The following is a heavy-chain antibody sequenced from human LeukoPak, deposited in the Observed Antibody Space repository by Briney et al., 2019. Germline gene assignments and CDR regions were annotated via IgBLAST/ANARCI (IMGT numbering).Heavy chain of an antibody. V-gene: IGHV4-59*01. CDR3: ARRGWGTYGSGYDY. Sequence: PSETLSLTCTVSGGSISSYYWSWIRQPPGKGLEWIGYIYYSGSTNCNPSLKSRVTISVDTSKNQFSLKLSSVTAADTAVYYCARRGWGTYGSGYDYWGQETLVTVSS. CDR1: GGSISSYY. CDR2: IYYSGST. J-gene: IGHJ4*02. D-gene: IGHD3-10*01.